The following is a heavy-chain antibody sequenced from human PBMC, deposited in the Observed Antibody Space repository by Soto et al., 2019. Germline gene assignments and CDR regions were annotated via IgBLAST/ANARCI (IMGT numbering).Heavy chain of an antibody. CDR1: GFTFSSYA. CDR3: ARTYCSGGSCFSEAFDI. D-gene: IGHD2-15*01. V-gene: IGHV3-23*01. J-gene: IGHJ3*02. CDR2: ISGGGGST. Sequence: GGSLRLSCAASGFTFSSYAMSWVRQAPGKGLEWVSAISGGGGSTYYADSVKGRFTISRDNSKNTLYLQMNSLRAEDTAVYYCARTYCSGGSCFSEAFDIWGQGAMVTVSS.